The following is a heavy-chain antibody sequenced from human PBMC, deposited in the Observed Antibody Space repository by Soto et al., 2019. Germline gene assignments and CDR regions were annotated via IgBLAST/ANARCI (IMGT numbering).Heavy chain of an antibody. Sequence: SETLSLTCTVSGGSISSYYWSWIRQPPGKGLEWIGYIYYSGSTNYNPSLKSRVTISVDTSKNQFSLKLSSVTAADTAVYYCARVYSSSWYYYYGMDVWGQGTTVTVS. J-gene: IGHJ6*02. CDR1: GGSISSYY. D-gene: IGHD6-13*01. CDR2: IYYSGST. V-gene: IGHV4-59*01. CDR3: ARVYSSSWYYYYGMDV.